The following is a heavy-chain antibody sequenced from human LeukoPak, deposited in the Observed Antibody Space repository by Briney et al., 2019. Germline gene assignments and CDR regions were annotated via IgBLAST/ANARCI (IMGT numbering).Heavy chain of an antibody. J-gene: IGHJ4*02. CDR1: GDSISNYY. CDR2: IYYSGST. V-gene: IGHV4-59*08. Sequence: PSETLSLTCTVSGDSISNYYWSWIRQPPGKGLEWIGYIYYSGSTNYNPSLKSRVTISVDTSKNQFSLKLSSVTAADTAVYYCARWQSSSSGMGYWGQGTLVTVSS. CDR3: ARWQSSSSGMGY. D-gene: IGHD6-6*01.